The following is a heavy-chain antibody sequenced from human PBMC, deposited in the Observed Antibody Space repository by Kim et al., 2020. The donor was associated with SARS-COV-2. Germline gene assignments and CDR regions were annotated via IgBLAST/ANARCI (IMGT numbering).Heavy chain of an antibody. Sequence: SVKGRFTISRDNSTNTLCLKMNSLRAEDRTVYYCAKEKGLTRPRASAFDIWGEGTMVTVSS. V-gene: IGHV3-33*06. J-gene: IGHJ3*02. CDR3: AKEKGLTRPRASAFDI. D-gene: IGHD4-17*01.